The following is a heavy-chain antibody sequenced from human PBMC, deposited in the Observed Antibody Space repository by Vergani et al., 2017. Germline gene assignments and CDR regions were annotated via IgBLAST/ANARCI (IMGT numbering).Heavy chain of an antibody. J-gene: IGHJ4*02. V-gene: IGHV3-15*01. CDR2: IRSKNDGGTA. CDR1: GFIFSTYA. Sequence: EVQLLESGGDLVQPGGSLRLSCTASGFIFSTYAMSWVRQAPGKGLEWIGRIRSKNDGGTADYAAPLKGRFTISRDDSKDSAFLLVNNLKTEDTAVYFCYTDYHDYWGQGTLVTVSS. CDR3: YTDYHDY. D-gene: IGHD2-2*02.